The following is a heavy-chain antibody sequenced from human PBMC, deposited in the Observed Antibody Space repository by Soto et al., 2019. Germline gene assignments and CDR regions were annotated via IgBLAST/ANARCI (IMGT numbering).Heavy chain of an antibody. J-gene: IGHJ6*02. CDR1: GDSITGDNW. CDR2: IHHSGAT. V-gene: IGHV4-4*02. CDR3: ATQGCYRMGV. Sequence: QVQLQESGPGLVQPSGTLSLTCAVSGDSITGDNWWSWVRQPPGKGLEWIGEIHHSGATNYNPSLKSRVTLSVDKSKNQFSLKLNSVTAADTARFYCATQGCYRMGVWCRGPTVTVSS.